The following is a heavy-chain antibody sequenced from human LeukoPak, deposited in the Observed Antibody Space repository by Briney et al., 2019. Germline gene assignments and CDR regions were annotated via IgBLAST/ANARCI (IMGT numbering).Heavy chain of an antibody. J-gene: IGHJ4*02. Sequence: PGRSLRLSCAASGFTFSNYWMHWVRQGPGKGLVWVSRISPDGSCTTYADSVKGRFIISRDNAQNTVYLQMSSLRLEDTAVYYCAREYSSSSGRAFDYWGQGTLVTASS. CDR2: ISPDGSCT. D-gene: IGHD6-6*01. CDR3: AREYSSSSGRAFDY. V-gene: IGHV3-74*01. CDR1: GFTFSNYW.